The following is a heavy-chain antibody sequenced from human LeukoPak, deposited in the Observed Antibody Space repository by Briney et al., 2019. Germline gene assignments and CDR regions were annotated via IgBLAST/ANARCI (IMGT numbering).Heavy chain of an antibody. CDR2: IYTSGST. D-gene: IGHD3-16*01. J-gene: IGHJ3*02. CDR3: ASHGVRGIDI. CDR1: GGSISSYY. Sequence: SETLSLTCTVSGGSISSYYWSWIRQPPGKGLEWIGYIYTSGSTNYNPSLKSRVTISVDTSKNQFSLKLSSVTAADTAVYYCASHGVRGIDIWGQGTMVNVSS. V-gene: IGHV4-4*09.